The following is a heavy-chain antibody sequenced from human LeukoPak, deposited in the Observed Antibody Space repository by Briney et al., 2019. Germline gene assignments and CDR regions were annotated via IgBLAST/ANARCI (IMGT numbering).Heavy chain of an antibody. CDR2: IKQDGSEK. CDR1: GFTFSSYW. Sequence: GGSLRLSCAASGFTFSSYWMSWVRQAPGKGLEWVANIKQDGSEKYYVDSVKGRFTISRDNAKNSLYLQMNSLRAEDTAVYYCARGGITMVRGVIITKDYYYYMDVWGKGTTVTISS. V-gene: IGHV3-7*01. CDR3: ARGGITMVRGVIITKDYYYYMDV. D-gene: IGHD3-10*01. J-gene: IGHJ6*03.